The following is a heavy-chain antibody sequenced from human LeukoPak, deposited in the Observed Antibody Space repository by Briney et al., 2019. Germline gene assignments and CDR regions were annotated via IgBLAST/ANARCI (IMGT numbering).Heavy chain of an antibody. CDR2: IYYSGST. CDR1: GGSISSYY. CDR3: ARRREYGDYWYFDL. J-gene: IGHJ2*01. V-gene: IGHV4-59*08. D-gene: IGHD4-17*01. Sequence: PSETLSLTCTVSGGSISSYYWSWIRQPPGKGLEWIGYIYYSGSTNYNPSLKSRVTISVDTSKNQFSLKLSSVTAADTAVYYCARRREYGDYWYFDLWGRGTLVTVSS.